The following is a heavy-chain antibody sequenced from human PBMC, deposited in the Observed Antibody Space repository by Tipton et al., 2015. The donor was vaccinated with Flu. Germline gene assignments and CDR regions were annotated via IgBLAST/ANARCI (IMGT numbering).Heavy chain of an antibody. J-gene: IGHJ4*02. V-gene: IGHV4-38-2*01. D-gene: IGHD1-7*01. CDR1: GYSISSGYY. Sequence: TLSLTCAVSGYSISSGYYWTWIRQPPGKGLEWIGEINHSGTTNYNPSLKSRVAISIDTSKNQFSLKLSSVTAADTAVYFCARVGTSWNYALDYWGQGTLVTVSS. CDR3: ARVGTSWNYALDY. CDR2: INHSGTT.